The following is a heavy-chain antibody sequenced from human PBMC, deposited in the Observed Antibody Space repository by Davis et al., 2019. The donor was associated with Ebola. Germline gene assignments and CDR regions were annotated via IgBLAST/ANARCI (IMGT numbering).Heavy chain of an antibody. CDR3: ARCRSTTAVAFDI. Sequence: PSETLSLTCAVSGGSISSGGYSWSWIRQPPGKGLEWIGYIYHSGSTYYNPSLKSRVTISVDRSKNQFSLKLSSVTAADTAVYYCARCRSTTAVAFDIWGQGTMVTVSS. J-gene: IGHJ3*02. D-gene: IGHD5/OR15-5a*01. CDR1: GGSISSGGYS. CDR2: IYHSGST. V-gene: IGHV4-30-2*01.